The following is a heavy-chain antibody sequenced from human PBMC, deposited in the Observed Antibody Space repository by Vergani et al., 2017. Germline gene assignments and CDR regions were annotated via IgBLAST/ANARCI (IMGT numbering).Heavy chain of an antibody. D-gene: IGHD6-19*01. V-gene: IGHV1-2*06. CDR2: INPNSGGT. Sequence: QVQLVQSGAEVKKPGSSVKVSCKASGGTFSSYAISWVRQAPGQGLEWMGRINPNSGGTNYAQKFQGRVTMTRDTSISTAYMELNRLRSDDTAVYYCARCLGNSGWTPFDYWGQGTLVTVSS. CDR3: ARCLGNSGWTPFDY. CDR1: GGTFSSYA. J-gene: IGHJ4*02.